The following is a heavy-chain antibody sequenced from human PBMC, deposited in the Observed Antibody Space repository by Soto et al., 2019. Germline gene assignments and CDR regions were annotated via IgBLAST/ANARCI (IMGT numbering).Heavy chain of an antibody. Sequence: EVQLLESGGGLVQPGGSLRLSCAASGFTFSSYAMSWVRQAPGKGLEWVSAISGSGGSTYYADSVKGRFTISRDNSKNTLYLQMNRLRAEVTAVYYCARARLVRAQYYFDYWGQGTLVTVSS. V-gene: IGHV3-23*01. J-gene: IGHJ4*02. CDR2: ISGSGGST. CDR1: GFTFSSYA. D-gene: IGHD6-6*01. CDR3: ARARLVRAQYYFDY.